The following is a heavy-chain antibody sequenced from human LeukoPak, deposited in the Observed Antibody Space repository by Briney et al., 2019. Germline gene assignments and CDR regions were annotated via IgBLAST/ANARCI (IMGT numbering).Heavy chain of an antibody. CDR3: ARVGGVFGGYVDP. V-gene: IGHV4-59*01. D-gene: IGHD5-12*01. CDR2: IYYSGST. Sequence: SETLSLTCTVSGGSISSYYWSWIRQPPGKGLEWIGYIYYSGSTNYNPSLKSRVTISVDTSKNQFSLKLSSVTAADTAVYYCARVGGVFGGYVDPWGQGTLVTVSS. J-gene: IGHJ5*02. CDR1: GGSISSYY.